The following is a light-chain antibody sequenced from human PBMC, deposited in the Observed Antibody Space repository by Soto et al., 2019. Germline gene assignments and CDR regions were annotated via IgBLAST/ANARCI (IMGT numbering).Light chain of an antibody. J-gene: IGKJ1*01. Sequence: ENVLTQSPGTLSLSPGERATLSSRASQSVSSNYLAWYQQKPGQAPRLLIYGASSRATGIPDRFSGSGSGTDFTLTISRLEPEDFAVYYCHQYGNSRWTFGQGTKVAFK. CDR2: GAS. CDR3: HQYGNSRWT. V-gene: IGKV3-20*01. CDR1: QSVSSNY.